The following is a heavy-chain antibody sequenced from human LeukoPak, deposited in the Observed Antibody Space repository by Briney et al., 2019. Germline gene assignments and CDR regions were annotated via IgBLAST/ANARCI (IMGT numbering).Heavy chain of an antibody. Sequence: SETLSLTCAVYGGSFSGYYWSWIRQPPGKGLEWIGEINHSGSTNYNPSLKSRVTISVDTSKNQFSLKLSSVTAADTAVYYCARDDSTYGMDVRGQGTTVTVSS. V-gene: IGHV4-34*01. J-gene: IGHJ6*02. CDR3: ARDDSTYGMDV. CDR1: GGSFSGYY. CDR2: INHSGST. D-gene: IGHD3-3*01.